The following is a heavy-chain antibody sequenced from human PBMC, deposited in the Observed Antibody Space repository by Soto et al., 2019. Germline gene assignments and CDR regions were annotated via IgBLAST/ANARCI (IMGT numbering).Heavy chain of an antibody. Sequence: SETLSLTCTVSGGSISSYYWTWIRQPPGKGLEWVGYIYSNGRTNYNPSLKSRVTISVDTSKNQFSLKLRSVTAADTAVYYCTSGVNWNDVSDYWGQGTLVTVSS. CDR2: IYSNGRT. CDR1: GGSISSYY. V-gene: IGHV4-59*01. CDR3: TSGVNWNDVSDY. D-gene: IGHD1-1*01. J-gene: IGHJ4*02.